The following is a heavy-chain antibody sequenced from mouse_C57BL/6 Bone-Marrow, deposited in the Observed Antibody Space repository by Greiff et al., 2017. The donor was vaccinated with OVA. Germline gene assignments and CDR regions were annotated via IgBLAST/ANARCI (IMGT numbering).Heavy chain of an antibody. D-gene: IGHD1-1*01. CDR3: ACGGYYGGSYVY. CDR1: GYTFTSYW. V-gene: IGHV1-64*01. CDR2: IHPTSGST. Sequence: QVQLQQPGAELVKPGASVKLSCKASGYTFTSYWMHWVKQRPGQGLEWIGMIHPTSGSTNYNEKFKSKATLTVDKSSSTAYMQLSSLTSEDSAVYYCACGGYYGGSYVYWGQGNTLTVSA. J-gene: IGHJ2*01.